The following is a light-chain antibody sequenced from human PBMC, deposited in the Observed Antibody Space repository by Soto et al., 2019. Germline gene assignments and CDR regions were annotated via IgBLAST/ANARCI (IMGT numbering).Light chain of an antibody. CDR1: QSVSSSY. CDR3: QQYNNWPFT. CDR2: GAS. Sequence: EIGLTQSPGTLSLSPGERATLSCRASQSVSSSYLAWYHQKPGQAPRLLIFGASSRATGIPDRFSGSGSGTDFTLTISRLEPEDFAVYYCQQYNNWPFTFGQGTRLEI. J-gene: IGKJ5*01. V-gene: IGKV3-20*01.